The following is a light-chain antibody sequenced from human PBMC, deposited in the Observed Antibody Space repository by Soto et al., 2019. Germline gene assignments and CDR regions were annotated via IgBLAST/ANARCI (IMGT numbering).Light chain of an antibody. Sequence: EIVLTQSPGTLSLSPGERATFSCRASQSISNNYLAWYQQKPGQAPRLLIYGASSRATGIPDRFSGSGSGTDFTLSISRLEPEDFAVYYCQQLDSSPYTFCQGTKVDIK. CDR2: GAS. V-gene: IGKV3-20*01. J-gene: IGKJ2*01. CDR1: QSISNNY. CDR3: QQLDSSPYT.